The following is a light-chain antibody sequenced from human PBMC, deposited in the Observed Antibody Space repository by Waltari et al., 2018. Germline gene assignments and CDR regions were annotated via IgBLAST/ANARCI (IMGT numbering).Light chain of an antibody. CDR2: EVS. CDR1: SSDVGRYNL. J-gene: IGLJ2*01. CDR3: CSYAGSSTHVV. Sequence: QSALTQPASVSGSPGQSITISCTGTSSDVGRYNLVSWYQRHPGKAPKLMIYEVSKRRSGVSNRFSGSKAGNTAARTISGRQAEDEADYYCCSYAGSSTHVVFGGGTKLTVL. V-gene: IGLV2-23*02.